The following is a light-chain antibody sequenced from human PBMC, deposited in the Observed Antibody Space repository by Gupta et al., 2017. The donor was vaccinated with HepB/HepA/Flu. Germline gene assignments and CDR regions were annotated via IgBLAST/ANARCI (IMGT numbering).Light chain of an antibody. J-gene: IGKJ4*01. CDR3: QQRSNCPIT. Sequence: EIVLTQSPVTLSLSPGERATLSCRASQSISRYLAWYQQRPGQAPRLLIYDASNSDNGIPDRFSGSGSGTEFTLTISGREPGDFAVYYCQQRSNCPITFGRGTKVDIK. V-gene: IGKV3-11*01. CDR2: DAS. CDR1: QSISRY.